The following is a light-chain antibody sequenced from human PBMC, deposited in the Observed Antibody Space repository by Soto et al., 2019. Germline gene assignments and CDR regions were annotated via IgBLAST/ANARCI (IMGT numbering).Light chain of an antibody. J-gene: IGLJ2*01. CDR1: SGDVGRYNF. Sequence: QSVLTQPASVSWSPGQSITISCTGTSGDVGRYNFVSWYQQHPGKAPKLIIFDVTNRPSGVSGRFSGSKSRNTASLTISGLQAEDEGDYYCSSYSTSSTVVFGGGTKLTVL. V-gene: IGLV2-14*01. CDR3: SSYSTSSTVV. CDR2: DVT.